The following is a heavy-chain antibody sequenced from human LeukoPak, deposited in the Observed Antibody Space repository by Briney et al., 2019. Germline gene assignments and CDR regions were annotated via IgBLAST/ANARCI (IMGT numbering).Heavy chain of an antibody. CDR1: GFTFSSYW. D-gene: IGHD3-10*01. V-gene: IGHV3-7*01. J-gene: IGHJ4*02. CDR2: IKQDGSEK. Sequence: GGSLRLSCAASGFTFSSYWMSWVRQAPGMGLAWVANIKQDGSEKYYGDSVKGRFTISRDNAKNSLYLQMNSLRAEDTAVYYCARLMFALGGRMWYYYSSGYVYWGQGTLVTVSS. CDR3: ARLMFALGGRMWYYYSSGYVY.